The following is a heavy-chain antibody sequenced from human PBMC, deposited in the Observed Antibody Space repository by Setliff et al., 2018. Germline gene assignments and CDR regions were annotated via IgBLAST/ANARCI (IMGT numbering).Heavy chain of an antibody. J-gene: IGHJ6*03. CDR3: ARVSQVAGQRSGWSDFFYYMDV. D-gene: IGHD6-19*01. CDR1: GFTFSNYQ. V-gene: IGHV3-74*01. Sequence: PGGSLRLSCAASGFTFSNYQIHWVRQVPGKGLVWVSRSNSDGSTTTDADSVKGRFTISRDNAKNTLYLQMTSLRAEDTAVYFCARVSQVAGQRSGWSDFFYYMDVWGEGTSVTVSS. CDR2: SNSDGSTT.